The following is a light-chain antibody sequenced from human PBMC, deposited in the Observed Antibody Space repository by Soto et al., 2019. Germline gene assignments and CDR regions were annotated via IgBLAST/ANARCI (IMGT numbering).Light chain of an antibody. V-gene: IGKV1-27*01. CDR3: QKYDRAPCT. CDR2: AAS. J-gene: IGKJ3*01. Sequence: DIQMTQSPSSLSASVGERVTLTCRASQGISNFLDWYQQKPGKVPKLLIYAASTLQSGVPTRFGGSGSGTDFTLTISSLQPEDVATYYCQKYDRAPCTFGPGTKVDIK. CDR1: QGISNF.